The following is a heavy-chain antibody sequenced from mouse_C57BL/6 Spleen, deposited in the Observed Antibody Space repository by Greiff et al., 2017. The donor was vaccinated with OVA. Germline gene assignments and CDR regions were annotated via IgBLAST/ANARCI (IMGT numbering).Heavy chain of an antibody. Sequence: EVNLVESGGDLVKPGGSLKLSCAASGFTFSSYGMSWVRQTPDKRLAWVATISSGGSYTYYKDSVKGRFTISRNNAKNTLYLQMSSLKSEDTAMYFCARQDGYYEDAMDYWGQGTSVTVSS. V-gene: IGHV5-6*01. D-gene: IGHD2-3*01. J-gene: IGHJ4*01. CDR3: ARQDGYYEDAMDY. CDR1: GFTFSSYG. CDR2: ISSGGSYT.